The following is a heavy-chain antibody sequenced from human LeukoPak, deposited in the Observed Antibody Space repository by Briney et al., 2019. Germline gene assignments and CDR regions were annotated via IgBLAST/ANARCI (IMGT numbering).Heavy chain of an antibody. CDR3: AKGLVGYFDSSGYYYVDYFDY. Sequence: PGGSLRLSCEGSGFIFSDYAMNWVRQAPGKGLEWVSAISGSGGSTYYADSVKGRFTISRDNSKNTLYLQMNSLRAEDTAVYYCAKGLVGYFDSSGYYYVDYFDYWGQGTLVTVSS. CDR1: GFIFSDYA. J-gene: IGHJ4*02. D-gene: IGHD3-22*01. CDR2: ISGSGGST. V-gene: IGHV3-23*01.